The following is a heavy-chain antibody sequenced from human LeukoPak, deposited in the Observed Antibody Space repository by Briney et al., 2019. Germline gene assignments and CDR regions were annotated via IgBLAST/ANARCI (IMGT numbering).Heavy chain of an antibody. V-gene: IGHV3-23*01. CDR2: ISGSGGST. Sequence: GGSLRRSCAASGFTFSSYAMSWVRQAQGKGVEWGSAISGSGGSTYYADSVKGRFTISRDNSKNTLYLQMNSLRAEDTAVYYCAKDRGYSGYELNYWGQGTLVTVSS. D-gene: IGHD5-12*01. J-gene: IGHJ4*02. CDR1: GFTFSSYA. CDR3: AKDRGYSGYELNY.